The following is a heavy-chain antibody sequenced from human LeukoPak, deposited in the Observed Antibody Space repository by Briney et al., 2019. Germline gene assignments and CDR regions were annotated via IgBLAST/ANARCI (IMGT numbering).Heavy chain of an antibody. D-gene: IGHD6-13*01. CDR3: ARDNVAAAGKTWFDP. J-gene: IGHJ5*02. CDR1: GGSISSGGYY. V-gene: IGHV4-30-2*01. Sequence: PSETLSLTCTVSGGSISSGGYYWSWIRQPPGKGLEWIGYIYHSGSTYYNPSLKSRVTISVDRSKNQFSLKLSSVTAADTAVYYCARDNVAAAGKTWFDPWGQGTLVTVSS. CDR2: IYHSGST.